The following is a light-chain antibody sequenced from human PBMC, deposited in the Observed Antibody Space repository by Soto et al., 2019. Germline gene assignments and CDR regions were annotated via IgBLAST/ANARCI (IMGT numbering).Light chain of an antibody. V-gene: IGLV4-69*01. CDR1: SGHSSYA. Sequence: QSVLTQSPSASASLGASVKLTCTLSSGHSSYAIAWHQQQPEKGPRYLMKLNSDGSHSKGDGIPDRFSGSSSGAERYLTISSLQSEDEADYYFQTWGSGIRVVFGGGTQLTVL. CDR3: QTWGSGIRVV. J-gene: IGLJ2*01. CDR2: LNSDGSH.